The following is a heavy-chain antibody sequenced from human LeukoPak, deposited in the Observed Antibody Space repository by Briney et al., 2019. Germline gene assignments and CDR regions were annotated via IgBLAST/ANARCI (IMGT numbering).Heavy chain of an antibody. D-gene: IGHD1-26*01. CDR3: TRDRMYSFSRYYYYLMDV. J-gene: IGHJ6*02. Sequence: TSETLSLTCTVSGASVSSDTSYWSWIRQPPGKGLEWIGYIYYSGSTNYNPSLKSRVTISLDMSKNEFSLSLNSVTAADTAVYYCTRDRMYSFSRYYYYLMDVWGQGTTVTVSS. V-gene: IGHV4-61*01. CDR1: GASVSSDTSY. CDR2: IYYSGST.